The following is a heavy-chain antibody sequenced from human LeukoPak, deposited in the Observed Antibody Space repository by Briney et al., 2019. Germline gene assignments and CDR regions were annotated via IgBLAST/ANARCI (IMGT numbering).Heavy chain of an antibody. D-gene: IGHD1-26*01. CDR2: ISDDGSNK. CDR1: GFTFSTYG. V-gene: IGHV3-30*18. CDR3: AKAIGGTFYRNSYYYYGLDV. Sequence: GKSLRLSCAASGFTFSTYGIHWVRQAPGKGLEWVAVISDDGSNKYYADSVKGRFTISRDNSKNTLYLQMNSRRVEDTAVYYCAKAIGGTFYRNSYYYYGLDVWGKGTTVTVSS. J-gene: IGHJ6*04.